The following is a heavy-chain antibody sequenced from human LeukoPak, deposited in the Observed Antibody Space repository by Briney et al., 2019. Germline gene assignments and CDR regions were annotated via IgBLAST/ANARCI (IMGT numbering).Heavy chain of an antibody. J-gene: IGHJ3*02. Sequence: GGSLRLSCAAPGFTFSTNYVSWVRQAPGKGLEWVSVIYRSGSTYYADSVKGRFTISRDNSKNTLCLQMNRLRAEDTAVYYCARDSGHDAFDIWGQGTMVTVSS. V-gene: IGHV3-53*01. CDR2: IYRSGST. CDR3: ARDSGHDAFDI. CDR1: GFTFSTNY.